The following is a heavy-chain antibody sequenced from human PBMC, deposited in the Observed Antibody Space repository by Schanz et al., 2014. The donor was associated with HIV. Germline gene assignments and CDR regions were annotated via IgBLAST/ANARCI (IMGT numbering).Heavy chain of an antibody. CDR3: AKGPYGGNSYYFEY. V-gene: IGHV3-9*01. CDR2: ISWKSGSI. D-gene: IGHD2-21*02. CDR1: GFIFADYA. Sequence: EVQLVESGGGLVQPGRSLRLSCAASGFIFADYAMHWVRQAPGKGLEWVSTISWKSGSIGYADSVKGRFTISRDNAKNSLYLHINSLRVEDTALYYCAKGPYGGNSYYFEYWGQGTLVTVSS. J-gene: IGHJ4*02.